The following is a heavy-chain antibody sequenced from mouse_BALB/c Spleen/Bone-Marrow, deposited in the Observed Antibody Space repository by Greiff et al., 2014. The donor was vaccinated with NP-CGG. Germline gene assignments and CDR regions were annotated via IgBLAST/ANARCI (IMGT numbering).Heavy chain of an antibody. CDR2: IYPHNGGN. CDR1: GYTFTDYN. V-gene: IGHV1S29*02. D-gene: IGHD1-2*01. Sequence: EVQLQESGPELVKPGASVKISCKASGYTFTDYNMHWVKQSHGKSLEWIVYIYPHNGGNGYNQKFKNKATLTVDSSSSTAYMELRSLTSEDSAVYYCVRSRGTTATTYYFDYWGQGTTLTVSS. CDR3: VRSRGTTATTYYFDY. J-gene: IGHJ2*01.